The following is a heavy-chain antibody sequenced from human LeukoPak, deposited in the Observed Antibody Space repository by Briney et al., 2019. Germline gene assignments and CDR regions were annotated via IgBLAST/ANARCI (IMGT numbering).Heavy chain of an antibody. CDR2: ISYDGSNK. CDR3: AKGSSSWYGGSYFDY. CDR1: GFTFSSYG. Sequence: GGSLRLSCAASGFTFSSYGMHWVRQAQGKGLEWVAVISYDGSNKYYADSVKGRFNISRDNSKNTLYLQMNSLRAEDTAVYYCAKGSSSWYGGSYFDYWGQGTLVTVSS. V-gene: IGHV3-30*18. D-gene: IGHD6-13*01. J-gene: IGHJ4*02.